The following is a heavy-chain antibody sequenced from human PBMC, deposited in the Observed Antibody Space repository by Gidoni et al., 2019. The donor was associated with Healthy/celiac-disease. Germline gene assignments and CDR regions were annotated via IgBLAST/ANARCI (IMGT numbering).Heavy chain of an antibody. D-gene: IGHD2-21*02. CDR3: ARGEDCGGDCYFYYYGMDV. J-gene: IGHJ6*02. V-gene: IGHV1-69*06. Sequence: QVQLVQSGAEVKKPGPSVKVSCKASGGTFSSYPIRWVRQAPGQGLEWMGGIIPIFGTANYAQKFQGRVTITADKSTSTAYMELSSLRSEDTAVYYCARGEDCGGDCYFYYYGMDVWGQGTTVTVSS. CDR2: IIPIFGTA. CDR1: GGTFSSYP.